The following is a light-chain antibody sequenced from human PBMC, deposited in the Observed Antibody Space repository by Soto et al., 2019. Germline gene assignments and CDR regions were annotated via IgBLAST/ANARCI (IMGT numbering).Light chain of an antibody. Sequence: QSVLTQPPSASGSPGQSVTISCTGTSSDVGGYNYVSWYQQHPGKAPKLMIYEVSKRPSWVPDRFSGSKSGNTASLTVSGLPPEDEADYYCSSYAGSNKSVFGTGTKLTVL. CDR3: SSYAGSNKSV. V-gene: IGLV2-8*01. CDR1: SSDVGGYNY. CDR2: EVS. J-gene: IGLJ1*01.